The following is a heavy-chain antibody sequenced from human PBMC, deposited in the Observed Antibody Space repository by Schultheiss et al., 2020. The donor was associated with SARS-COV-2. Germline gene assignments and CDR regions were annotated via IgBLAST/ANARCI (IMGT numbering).Heavy chain of an antibody. CDR1: GASISPYY. D-gene: IGHD1-26*01. V-gene: IGHV4-59*01. CDR3: ATGVGATTDAFAI. J-gene: IGHJ3*02. Sequence: SETLSLTCTVSGASISPYYWSWLRQPPGKGLEWIGYIYYSGSTNYNPSLKSRVTISVDTSKNYFSLNLSSVTAADTAVYFCATGVGATTDAFAIWGQGTMVTVSS. CDR2: IYYSGST.